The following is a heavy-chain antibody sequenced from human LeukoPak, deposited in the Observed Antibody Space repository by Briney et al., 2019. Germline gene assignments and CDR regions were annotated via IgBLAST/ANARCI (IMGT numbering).Heavy chain of an antibody. CDR2: IYSGGSS. CDR1: GFTVSSNF. J-gene: IGHJ3*02. CDR3: ARARGGYGNAFDI. V-gene: IGHV3-53*01. Sequence: PGGSLRLSCAASGFTVSSNFMSWVRQAPGKGLEWVSVIYSGGSSYYADSVKGRFTISRDISKNTLYLQMNSLRAEDTAVYYCARARGGYGNAFDIWGQGTMVTVSS. D-gene: IGHD5-12*01.